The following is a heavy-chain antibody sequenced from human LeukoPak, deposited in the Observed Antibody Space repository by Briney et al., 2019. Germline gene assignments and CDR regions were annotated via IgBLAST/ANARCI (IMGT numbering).Heavy chain of an antibody. CDR2: INPNSGGT. J-gene: IGHJ6*03. CDR3: ARDIQPPKLYYYYYYMDV. Sequence: GASVKVSCKASGYTFTGYYMHWVRQAPGQGLEWMGWINPNSGGTNYAQKFQGRVTMTRDTSISTAYMELSRLRSGDTAVYYCARDIQPPKLYYYYYYMDVWGKGTTVTVSS. V-gene: IGHV1-2*02. CDR1: GYTFTGYY. D-gene: IGHD5-18*01.